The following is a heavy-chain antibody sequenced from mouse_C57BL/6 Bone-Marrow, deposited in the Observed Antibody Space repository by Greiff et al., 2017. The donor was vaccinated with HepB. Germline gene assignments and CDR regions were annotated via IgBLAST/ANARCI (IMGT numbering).Heavy chain of an antibody. CDR2: ISDGGSYT. D-gene: IGHD1-1*02. Sequence: EVQRVESGGGLVKPGGSLKLSCAASGFTFSSYAMSWVRQTPEKRLEWVATISDGGSYTYYPDNVKGRFTISRDNAKNNLYLHMSHLKSEDTAMYYCARDYAWFAYWGQGTLVTVSA. V-gene: IGHV5-4*01. J-gene: IGHJ3*01. CDR1: GFTFSSYA. CDR3: ARDYAWFAY.